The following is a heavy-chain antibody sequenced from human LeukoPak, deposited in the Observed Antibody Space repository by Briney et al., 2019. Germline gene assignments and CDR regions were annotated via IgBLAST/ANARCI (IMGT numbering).Heavy chain of an antibody. CDR3: ARTLRYFDWCFDY. V-gene: IGHV4-59*02. CDR2: IYYSGST. D-gene: IGHD3-9*01. J-gene: IGHJ4*02. CDR1: GDSVTSSY. Sequence: SETLSLTCSVSGDSVTSSYWSWIRQPPGKGLEWIGYIYYSGSTNYNPSLKSRVTISVDTSKNQFSLKLSSVTAADTAVYYCARTLRYFDWCFDYWGQGTLVTVSS.